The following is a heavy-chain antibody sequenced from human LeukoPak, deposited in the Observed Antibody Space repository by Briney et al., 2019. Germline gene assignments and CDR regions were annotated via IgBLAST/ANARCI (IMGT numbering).Heavy chain of an antibody. J-gene: IGHJ4*02. D-gene: IGHD3-3*01. CDR1: GFTFSSYA. CDR3: ARASIRFLEWLLSYFDY. Sequence: PGGSLRLSCAASGFTFSSYAMHWVRQAPGKGLEWVAVISYDGSNKYYADSVKGRFTISRDNSKNTLYLQMNSPRAEDTAVYYCARASIRFLEWLLSYFDYWGQGTLVTVSS. CDR2: ISYDGSNK. V-gene: IGHV3-30-3*01.